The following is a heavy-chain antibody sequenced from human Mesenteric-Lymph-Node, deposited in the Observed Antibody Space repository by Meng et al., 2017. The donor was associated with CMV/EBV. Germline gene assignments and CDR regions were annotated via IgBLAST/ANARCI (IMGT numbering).Heavy chain of an antibody. J-gene: IGHJ4*02. CDR2: INHSGST. V-gene: IGHV4-34*01. D-gene: IGHD6-13*01. CDR1: GSFSGYY. CDR3: ARGGYSSSWHLLRWVFDY. Sequence: GSFSGYYWSWIRQPPGKGLEWIGEINHSGSTNYNPSLKSRVTISVDTSKNQFSLKLSSVTAADTAVYYCARGGYSSSWHLLRWVFDYWGQGTLVTVSS.